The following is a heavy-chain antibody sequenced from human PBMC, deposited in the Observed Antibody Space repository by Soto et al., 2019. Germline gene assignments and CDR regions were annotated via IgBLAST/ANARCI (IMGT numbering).Heavy chain of an antibody. CDR3: ARDADASGWYHYGFDV. J-gene: IGHJ6*02. V-gene: IGHV3-7*01. D-gene: IGHD6-19*01. CDR1: KFSLSSYW. CDR2: IKQDGTEK. Sequence: EGQLAESGGGLVQPGGSLRLSCAASKFSLSSYWMNWVRQVPGKGLEWVANIKQDGTEKYYVDSVKGRFIISRDNAKNSLYLQMNSLRAEDTAVYYCARDADASGWYHYGFDVWGQGTMVTVSS.